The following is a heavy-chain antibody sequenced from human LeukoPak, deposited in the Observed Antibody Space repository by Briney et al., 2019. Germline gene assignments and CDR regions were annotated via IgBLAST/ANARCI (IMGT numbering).Heavy chain of an antibody. J-gene: IGHJ6*03. D-gene: IGHD6-13*01. V-gene: IGHV3-48*03. CDR1: GFTFSIYE. CDR2: IRDSGSTI. Sequence: PGGSLRLSCAASGFTFSIYEVNWVRQAPGKGLEWLSHIRDSGSTIHYADSVKGRFTISRDNSQNSLYLQMNSLRAEDTAIYYCARDATTAVGTVYMDVWGKGTTVTIYS. CDR3: ARDATTAVGTVYMDV.